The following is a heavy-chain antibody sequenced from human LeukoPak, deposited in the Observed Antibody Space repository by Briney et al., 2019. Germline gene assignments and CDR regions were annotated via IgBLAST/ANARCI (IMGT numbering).Heavy chain of an antibody. V-gene: IGHV4-38-2*01. CDR2: IYHSGST. D-gene: IGHD5-12*01. CDR1: GYSISSGYY. Sequence: SETLSLTCAVSGYSISSGYYWGWIRQPPGKGLEWIGSIYHSGSTYYNPSLKSRVTISVDTSKNQFSLKLSSVTAADTAVYYCARGVGYSGYPHFDYWGQGTLVTVSS. CDR3: ARGVGYSGYPHFDY. J-gene: IGHJ4*02.